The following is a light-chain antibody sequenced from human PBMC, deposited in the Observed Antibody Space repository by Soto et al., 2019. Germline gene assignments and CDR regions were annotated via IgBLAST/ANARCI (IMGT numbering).Light chain of an antibody. J-gene: IGKJ1*01. CDR1: QIVSSN. CDR3: QQYNNWPRT. Sequence: EIVMTQSPGTLSVSPGERATLSCRASQIVSSNLAWYQQKPGQAPSLLIYGASTRATGIPARFSGSGSGTEFALTISSLQSEDFAVYYCQQYNNWPRTFGQGTKVEIK. CDR2: GAS. V-gene: IGKV3-15*01.